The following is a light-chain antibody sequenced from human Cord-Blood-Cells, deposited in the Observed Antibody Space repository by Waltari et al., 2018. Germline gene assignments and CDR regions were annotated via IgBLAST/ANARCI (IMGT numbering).Light chain of an antibody. Sequence: VIWMTQSPSLLSASRGGRVTISCRMSKVISSYLAWYQQEPGTAPELQIYAASTLQSGVPSRFSGSGSGTDFTLTISCVQSEYFATYYCQQYYSFPFTFGPGTKVDIK. V-gene: IGKV1D-8*01. J-gene: IGKJ3*01. CDR2: AAS. CDR1: KVISSY. CDR3: QQYYSFPFT.